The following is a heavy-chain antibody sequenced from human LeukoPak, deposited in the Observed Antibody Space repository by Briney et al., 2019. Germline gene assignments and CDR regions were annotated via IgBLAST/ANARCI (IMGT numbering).Heavy chain of an antibody. CDR3: ARDVRVGFGELLSEDPDY. CDR1: GFTFSKYG. J-gene: IGHJ4*02. D-gene: IGHD3-10*01. Sequence: GGSLRLSCAASGFTFSKYGMHWVRQAPGKGLEWVALIRYDGTNKYYADSVKGRFTISRDNSKNTLYPQMNSLRAEDTAVYYCARDVRVGFGELLSEDPDYWGQGTLVTVSS. CDR2: IRYDGTNK. V-gene: IGHV3-33*01.